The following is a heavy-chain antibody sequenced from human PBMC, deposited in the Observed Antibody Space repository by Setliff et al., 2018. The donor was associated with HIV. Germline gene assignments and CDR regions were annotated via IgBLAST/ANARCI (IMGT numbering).Heavy chain of an antibody. Sequence: ASETLSLTCTVSGGSISSGDYFWSWIRQHPGKGLEWIGYIYYSGSTYYSPSLKSRVTISVDTSKNQFSLKLSSVTAADTAVYYCARDLSPDLGYFDYWGQGTLVTVSS. D-gene: IGHD7-27*01. V-gene: IGHV4-31*03. J-gene: IGHJ4*02. CDR2: IYYSGST. CDR3: ARDLSPDLGYFDY. CDR1: GGSISSGDYF.